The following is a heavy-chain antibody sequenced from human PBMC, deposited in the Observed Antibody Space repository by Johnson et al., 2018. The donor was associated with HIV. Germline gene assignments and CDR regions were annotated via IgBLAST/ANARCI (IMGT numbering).Heavy chain of an antibody. CDR3: AKGSPYTSSWLDALDI. V-gene: IGHV3-43D*03. J-gene: IGHJ3*02. Sequence: VQLVESGGVVVQPGGSLRLSCAASGFTFDDYAMHWVRQAPGKGLEWVSLISWDGGSTYYADSVKGRFTISRDNSKNSLYLQMNSLRAEDTALYYCAKGSPYTSSWLDALDIWGQGTMVTVSS. D-gene: IGHD6-13*01. CDR2: ISWDGGST. CDR1: GFTFDDYA.